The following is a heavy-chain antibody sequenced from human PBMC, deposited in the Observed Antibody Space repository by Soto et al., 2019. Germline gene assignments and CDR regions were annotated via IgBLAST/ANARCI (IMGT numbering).Heavy chain of an antibody. D-gene: IGHD3-3*01. Sequence: SETLSLTCAVYGGSFSGYYWSLIRQPPGKGLEWIGEINHSGSTNYNLSLKIRVTISVYTSKNQFSLKLSSVTAADTAVYYCARGSRLIFGVVIPLYGLEVWGQGTTLTVSS. CDR3: ARGSRLIFGVVIPLYGLEV. J-gene: IGHJ6*02. CDR1: GGSFSGYY. V-gene: IGHV4-34*01. CDR2: INHSGST.